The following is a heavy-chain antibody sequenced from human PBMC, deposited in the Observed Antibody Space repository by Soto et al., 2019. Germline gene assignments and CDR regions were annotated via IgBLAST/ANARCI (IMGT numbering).Heavy chain of an antibody. CDR2: IIPVFGTT. Sequence: QVQLVQSGAEVKKPGSAVKVFCKASVGTFSNYTISWVRQAPGQGLEWMGGIIPVFGTTDYDQKFQCRVTITADGSTSTAYMKLSSLRSADTAVYYCARSSPYIVVRKPTGNQDYYGMDVWGHGTRVTVSS. CDR1: VGTFSNYT. CDR3: ARSSPYIVVRKPTGNQDYYGMDV. D-gene: IGHD2-2*01. J-gene: IGHJ6*02. V-gene: IGHV1-69*01.